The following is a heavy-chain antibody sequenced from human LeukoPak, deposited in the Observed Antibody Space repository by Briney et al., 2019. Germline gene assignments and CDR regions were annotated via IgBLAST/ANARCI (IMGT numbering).Heavy chain of an antibody. J-gene: IGHJ6*01. V-gene: IGHV3-23*01. CDR3: AEVSSLESMAV. CDR1: GFTLSSYA. Sequence: GGSLRLFCAASGFTLSSYAMSWLPQAPGKGLECVAAISGSGGSTYYADSVKGRFTITRDNSKNTLYLQLKSLCIEEREKYYYAEVSSLESMAVCRKPSTVTVYS. D-gene: IGHD1-1*01. CDR2: ISGSGGST.